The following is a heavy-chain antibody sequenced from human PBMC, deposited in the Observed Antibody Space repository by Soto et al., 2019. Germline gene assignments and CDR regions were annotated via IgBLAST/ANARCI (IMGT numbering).Heavy chain of an antibody. Sequence: QVRLKESGPGLVKPSGTLSPTCTVSGGSVESSSCWSWVRQAPGKGLEWIGEIYHSGTFNYNPSLASRVSVSVDKPRNQVSLNLNSVTAADTAVYYCVRSVPAATWAYNGMDVWGQGTTVTVSS. D-gene: IGHD2-2*01. CDR3: VRSVPAATWAYNGMDV. CDR2: IYHSGTF. V-gene: IGHV4-4*02. CDR1: GGSVESSSC. J-gene: IGHJ6*02.